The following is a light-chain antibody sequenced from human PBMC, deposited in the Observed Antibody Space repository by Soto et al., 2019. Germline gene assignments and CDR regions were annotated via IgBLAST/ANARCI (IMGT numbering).Light chain of an antibody. CDR1: QSVSSY. CDR2: DAS. Sequence: EIVLTQSPGTLSLSPGERATLSCRASQSVSSYLAWYQQKPGQAPRLLIYDASNRATGIPDRFSGSGSGTDFTLTISSLEPEDFAVYYCQQHGSWPSTFGQGTRLEI. J-gene: IGKJ5*01. CDR3: QQHGSWPST. V-gene: IGKV3-11*01.